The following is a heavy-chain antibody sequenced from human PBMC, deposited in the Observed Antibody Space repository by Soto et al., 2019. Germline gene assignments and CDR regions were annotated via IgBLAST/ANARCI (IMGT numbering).Heavy chain of an antibody. D-gene: IGHD2-2*02. CDR1: GYSISSGYY. Sequence: PSETLSLTCAVSGYSISSGYYWGWIRQPPGKGLEWIGSIYHSGSTYYNPSLKSRVTISVDTSKNQFSLKLSSVTAADTAVYYCARYCSSTSCYTENWFDPWGQGTLVTVSS. J-gene: IGHJ5*02. CDR3: ARYCSSTSCYTENWFDP. V-gene: IGHV4-38-2*01. CDR2: IYHSGST.